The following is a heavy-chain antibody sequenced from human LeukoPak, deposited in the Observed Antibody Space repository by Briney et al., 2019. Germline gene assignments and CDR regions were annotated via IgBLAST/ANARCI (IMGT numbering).Heavy chain of an antibody. CDR2: IYYSGST. V-gene: IGHV4-31*11. CDR1: GGSFSGYY. J-gene: IGHJ6*02. CDR3: ARGTAAGTYYYYYYGMDV. Sequence: SETLSLTCAVYGGSFSGYYWSWIRQHPGKGLEWIGYIYYSGSTYYNPSLKSRVTISVDTSKNQFSLKLSSVTAADTAVYYCARGTAAGTYYYYYYGMDVWGQGTTVTVSS. D-gene: IGHD6-13*01.